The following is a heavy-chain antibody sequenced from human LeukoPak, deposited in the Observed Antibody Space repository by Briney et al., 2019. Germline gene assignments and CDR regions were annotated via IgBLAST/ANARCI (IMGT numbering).Heavy chain of an antibody. J-gene: IGHJ2*01. CDR3: ARRPVVVVVAAIPRGGHWYFDL. CDR1: GGSFSGYY. D-gene: IGHD2-15*01. CDR2: INHSGST. Sequence: SETLSLTCAVYGGSFSGYYWSWIRQPPGKGLEWIGEINHSGSTNYNPSLKSRVAISVDTSKNQFSLKLSSVTAADTAVYYCARRPVVVVVAAIPRGGHWYFDLWGRGTLVTVSS. V-gene: IGHV4-34*01.